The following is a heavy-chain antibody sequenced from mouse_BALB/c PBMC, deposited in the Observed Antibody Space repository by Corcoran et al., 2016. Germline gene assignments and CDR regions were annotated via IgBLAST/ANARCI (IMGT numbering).Heavy chain of an antibody. CDR3: ARRELRLHRYFDV. CDR2: INPYNGAT. D-gene: IGHD1-2*01. Sequence: EVQLQQSGPELVKPGASVKISCKASGYSFTGYYMHWVKQSHVKSLEWIGRINPYNGATSYNQNFKDKASLTVDKSSSTAYMELHSLTSEDSAVYYCARRELRLHRYFDVWGAGTTVTVSS. J-gene: IGHJ1*01. V-gene: IGHV1-26*01. CDR1: GYSFTGYY.